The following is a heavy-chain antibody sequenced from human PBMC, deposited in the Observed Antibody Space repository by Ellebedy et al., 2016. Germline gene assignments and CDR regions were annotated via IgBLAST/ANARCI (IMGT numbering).Heavy chain of an antibody. CDR1: GDSVSRNNAA. CDR3: AGRGTTGTGFTY. D-gene: IGHD3/OR15-3a*01. J-gene: IGHJ4*02. CDR2: TYYRSRWNT. V-gene: IGHV6-1*01. Sequence: SQTLSLTCAISGDSVSRNNAAWTWIRQSPSRGLEWLGRTYYRSRWNTDYAISVNGRITITADTTKNHISLQLKFVTPEDTAMYYCAGRGTTGTGFTYWGQGTLVTVSS.